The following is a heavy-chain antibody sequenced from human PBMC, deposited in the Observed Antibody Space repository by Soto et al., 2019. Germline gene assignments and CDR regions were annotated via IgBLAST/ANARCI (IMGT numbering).Heavy chain of an antibody. D-gene: IGHD5-18*01. CDR3: AREGGYSYGFDY. Sequence: ASVKVSCKASGYTFTSYAMHWVRQAPGQRLEWMGWINAGNGNTKYSQKCQGRVTITRDTSISTAYMELSSLRSEDTAVYYCAREGGYSYGFDYWGQGTLVTVSS. CDR1: GYTFTSYA. J-gene: IGHJ4*02. V-gene: IGHV1-3*01. CDR2: INAGNGNT.